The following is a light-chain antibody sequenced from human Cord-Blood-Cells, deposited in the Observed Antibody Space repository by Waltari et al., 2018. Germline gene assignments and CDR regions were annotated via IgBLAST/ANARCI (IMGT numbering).Light chain of an antibody. CDR2: WSS. CDR3: QQYYSTPRT. Sequence: DIVMTQSPDSLAVSLGARATINCKSSLSVLYSYNTKYYLAWYQQKPGQPPKLLIYWSSTREAGVPDRFSGSGSGTDFTLTISSLQAEDVAVYYCQQYYSTPRTFGQGTKVEIK. J-gene: IGKJ1*01. V-gene: IGKV4-1*01. CDR1: LSVLYSYNTKYY.